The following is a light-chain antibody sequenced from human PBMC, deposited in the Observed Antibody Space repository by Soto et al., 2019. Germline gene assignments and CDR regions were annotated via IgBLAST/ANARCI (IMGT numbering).Light chain of an antibody. CDR2: GAS. Sequence: DIVLTQSPGTLSLSPGERATLSCRASQTVSNNYLAWYQQKRGQAPRLLIYGASSRAAAIPDRFGGSGSGTDFSLIISSLAPEDFAVYYFQQYGSSPFTFGPGTEVDI. V-gene: IGKV3-20*01. CDR3: QQYGSSPFT. J-gene: IGKJ3*01. CDR1: QTVSNNY.